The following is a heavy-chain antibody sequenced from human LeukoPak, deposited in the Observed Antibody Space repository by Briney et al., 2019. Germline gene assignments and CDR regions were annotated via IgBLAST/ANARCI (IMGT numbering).Heavy chain of an antibody. CDR3: ARGGGSGDY. V-gene: IGHV3-7*01. CDR2: IKQDGSEK. J-gene: IGHJ4*02. Sequence: GGSLRLSCAASGFTLSNYWMNWVRQAPGKGLEWVANIKQDGSEKYYVDSVKGRFTISRDNAKNSLYLQMTSLRAEDTAVYYCARGGGSGDYWGQGTLVTVSS. D-gene: IGHD3-10*01. CDR1: GFTLSNYW.